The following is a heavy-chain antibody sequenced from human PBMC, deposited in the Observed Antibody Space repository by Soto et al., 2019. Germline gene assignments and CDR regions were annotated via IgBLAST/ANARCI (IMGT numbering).Heavy chain of an antibody. CDR1: GFTFSSYA. D-gene: IGHD6-13*01. Sequence: GGSLRLSCAASGFTFSSYAMSWVRQAPGKGLEWVSAISGSGGSTYYADSVKGRFTISRDNSKNTLYLQMNSLRAEDTAVYYCARGIAAAGTSTFDYWGQGTLVTVSS. CDR3: ARGIAAAGTSTFDY. J-gene: IGHJ4*02. CDR2: ISGSGGST. V-gene: IGHV3-23*01.